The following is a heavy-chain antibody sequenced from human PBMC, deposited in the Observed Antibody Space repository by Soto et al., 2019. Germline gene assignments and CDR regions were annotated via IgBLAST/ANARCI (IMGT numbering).Heavy chain of an antibody. Sequence: QPGGSLRLSXAASGFTFSNYGMHWVRQAPGKGLEWVAVIRNDGSNEYYADSVKGRFTISRDNPKHTLYLQMNSLRAEDTAVYYCAKGPAGGDTHRSADYWGQGALVTVSS. D-gene: IGHD3-16*01. CDR3: AKGPAGGDTHRSADY. CDR2: IRNDGSNE. J-gene: IGHJ4*02. V-gene: IGHV3-30*18. CDR1: GFTFSNYG.